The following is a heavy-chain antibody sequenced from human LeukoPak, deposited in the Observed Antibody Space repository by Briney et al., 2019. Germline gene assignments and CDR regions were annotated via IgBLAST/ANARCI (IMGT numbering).Heavy chain of an antibody. CDR1: GYTFTGYY. D-gene: IGHD2-2*01. CDR2: INPNSGGI. CDR3: ARDGDIVVVPRGYNWFDP. V-gene: IGHV1-2*02. Sequence: ASVKVSCKASGYTFTGYYMHWVRQAPGQGLEWMGWINPNSGGINYAQKFQGRVTMTRDTSISTAYMELSRLRSDDTAVYYCARDGDIVVVPRGYNWFDPWGQGTLVTVSS. J-gene: IGHJ5*02.